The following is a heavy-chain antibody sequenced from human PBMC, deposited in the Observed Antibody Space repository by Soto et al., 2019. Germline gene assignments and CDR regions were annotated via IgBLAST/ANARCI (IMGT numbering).Heavy chain of an antibody. CDR2: IKPDGGAT. D-gene: IGHD3-16*01. Sequence: QLVESGGDLVQPGGSLRLSCATSDFTVRNSWINWVRQAPGKGLEWVANIKPDGGATNYVDSVKGRFTISRDNVRNPASLQMNRLRVEDTAVYFWFGGNGGPQWCQGALVTVSS. V-gene: IGHV3-7*03. J-gene: IGHJ4*02. CDR1: DFTVRNSW. CDR3: FGGNGGPQ.